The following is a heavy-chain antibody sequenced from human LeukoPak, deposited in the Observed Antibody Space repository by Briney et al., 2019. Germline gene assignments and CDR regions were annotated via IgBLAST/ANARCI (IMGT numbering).Heavy chain of an antibody. CDR1: GYTFTSYG. Sequence: SVKVSCKASGYTFTSYGISWVRQAPGQGLEWMGRITPIIDSTKYAQKFQGRVTITADKSTSTVYMELSSLRSEDTAVYYCAREVRYYYDSSGYHGSYYFDYWGQGTLVTVSS. J-gene: IGHJ4*02. D-gene: IGHD3-22*01. V-gene: IGHV1-69*04. CDR2: ITPIIDST. CDR3: AREVRYYYDSSGYHGSYYFDY.